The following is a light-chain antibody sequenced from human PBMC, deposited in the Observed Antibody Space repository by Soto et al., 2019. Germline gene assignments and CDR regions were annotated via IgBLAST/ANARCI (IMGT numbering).Light chain of an antibody. V-gene: IGKV1-5*03. CDR2: KAS. J-gene: IGKJ1*01. Sequence: DIQLTQSPSTLSEYIGDTVTVACRASQGISNWLAWYQQKPGKAPKLLIYKASSLESGVPSRFSGSGSGTEFTLTISSLQPDDFATYYCQHYNSYSEAFGQGTNV. CDR3: QHYNSYSEA. CDR1: QGISNW.